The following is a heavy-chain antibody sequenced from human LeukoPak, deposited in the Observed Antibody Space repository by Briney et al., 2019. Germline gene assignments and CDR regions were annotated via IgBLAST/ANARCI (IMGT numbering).Heavy chain of an antibody. CDR3: ARDGALAAKGWFDP. J-gene: IGHJ5*02. V-gene: IGHV3-30-3*01. Sequence: GGSLRLSCAASGFTFSSYAMHWVRQAPGKGLEWGEVISYDGSNKYYADSGKGRFTISRDNSKNTLYLQMNSLRAEDTAVYYCARDGALAAKGWFDPWGQGTLVTVSS. CDR2: ISYDGSNK. D-gene: IGHD6-19*01. CDR1: GFTFSSYA.